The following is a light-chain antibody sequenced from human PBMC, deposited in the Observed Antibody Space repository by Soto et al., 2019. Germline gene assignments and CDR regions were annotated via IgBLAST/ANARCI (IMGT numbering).Light chain of an antibody. CDR3: QSYDSSLSAFYV. V-gene: IGLV1-40*01. Sequence: QSVLTQPPSVSGAPGQRVTISCTGSSSNIGAGYDVHWYQQLPGTAPKLLIYGNSNRHSWVPDRCSGSKSGTSASLAITGLQAEDEADYYCQSYDSSLSAFYVFGTGTKLTVL. CDR2: GNS. J-gene: IGLJ1*01. CDR1: SSNIGAGYD.